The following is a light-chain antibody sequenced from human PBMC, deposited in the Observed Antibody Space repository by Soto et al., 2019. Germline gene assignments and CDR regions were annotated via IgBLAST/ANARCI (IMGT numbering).Light chain of an antibody. V-gene: IGKV3-20*01. Sequence: EVVLTQSPGTLSLSPGERATLSCRASQSLSSNLAWYQQKPGQAPRLLIYGASSRATGIPDRFSGSGSGTDFTLTISRLEPEDFAVYYCQQYGSSPITFGQGTRLEI. CDR2: GAS. CDR1: QSLSSN. J-gene: IGKJ5*01. CDR3: QQYGSSPIT.